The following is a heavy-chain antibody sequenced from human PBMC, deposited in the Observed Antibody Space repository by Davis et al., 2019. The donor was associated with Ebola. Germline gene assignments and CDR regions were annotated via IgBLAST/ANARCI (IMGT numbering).Heavy chain of an antibody. Sequence: GGSLRLSCVASGFTLSSYNMNWVRQAPGKGLERVSYITTSSDTIFYEDSVKGRFSISRDNAKNSLYLQMSSLRDEDTAVYYCARRAVGAEPFDYWGQGTLVTVSS. D-gene: IGHD1-26*01. CDR1: GFTLSSYN. V-gene: IGHV3-48*02. CDR3: ARRAVGAEPFDY. CDR2: ITTSSDTI. J-gene: IGHJ4*02.